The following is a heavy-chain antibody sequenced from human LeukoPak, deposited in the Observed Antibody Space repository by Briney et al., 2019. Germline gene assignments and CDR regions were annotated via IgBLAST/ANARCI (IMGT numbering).Heavy chain of an antibody. J-gene: IGHJ6*03. D-gene: IGHD3-3*01. V-gene: IGHV3-53*01. CDR3: ASQGHYDFWSAPGGLYYYMDV. CDR2: IYSGGST. Sequence: LTGGSLRLSCAASGFSFGSYAMSWVRQAPGKGLEWVSVIYSGGSTYYADSVKGRFTISRDNSKNTLYLQMNSLRAEDTAVYYCASQGHYDFWSAPGGLYYYMDVWGKGTTVTVSS. CDR1: GFSFGSYA.